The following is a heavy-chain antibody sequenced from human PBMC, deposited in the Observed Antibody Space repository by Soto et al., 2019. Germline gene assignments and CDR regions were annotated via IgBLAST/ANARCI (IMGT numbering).Heavy chain of an antibody. CDR1: GGSISSYY. CDR2: IYYSGST. CDR3: ARGCHKWGGDYYDSSGKGYYFDY. Sequence: PSETLSLTCTVSGGSISSYYWSWIRQPPGKGPEWIGYIYYSGSTNYNPSLKSRVTISVDTSKNQFSLKLSSVTAADTAVYYCARGCHKWGGDYYDSSGKGYYFDYWGQGTLVTVS. V-gene: IGHV4-59*01. D-gene: IGHD3-22*01. J-gene: IGHJ4*02.